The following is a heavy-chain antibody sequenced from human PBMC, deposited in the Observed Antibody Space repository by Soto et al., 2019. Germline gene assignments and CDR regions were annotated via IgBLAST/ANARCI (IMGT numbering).Heavy chain of an antibody. Sequence: QVQLVESGGGVVQPGRSLRLSCAASGFTFSTYGMHWVRQAPGKGLEWVAVIWYDGSDKYYADSVKGRFTISRDNSKNTLYLQMNSLRAEDTAVYYCARDPRRHIEVALDLEYFQHWGQGTLVTVSS. D-gene: IGHD6-19*01. CDR2: IWYDGSDK. CDR1: GFTFSTYG. J-gene: IGHJ1*01. V-gene: IGHV3-33*01. CDR3: ARDPRRHIEVALDLEYFQH.